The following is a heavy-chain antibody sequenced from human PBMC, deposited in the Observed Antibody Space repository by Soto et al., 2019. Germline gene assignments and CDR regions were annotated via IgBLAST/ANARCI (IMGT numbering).Heavy chain of an antibody. V-gene: IGHV1-69*12. Sequence: QVQLVQSGAEVKKPGSSVKVSCKASGGTFSSYAISWVRQAPGQGLEWMGGFLPIFGTANYGQKFQGRVTITADESTSTAYMELSSLRSEDTAVYYCARATDDYVWGSYRPHYYYYGMDVWGQGTTVTVSS. D-gene: IGHD3-16*02. CDR1: GGTFSSYA. J-gene: IGHJ6*02. CDR2: FLPIFGTA. CDR3: ARATDDYVWGSYRPHYYYYGMDV.